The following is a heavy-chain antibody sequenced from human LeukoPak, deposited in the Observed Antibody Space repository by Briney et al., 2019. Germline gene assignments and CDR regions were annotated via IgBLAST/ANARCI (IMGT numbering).Heavy chain of an antibody. J-gene: IGHJ6*03. CDR3: ARGRLQLLLGADFFYYMDV. CDR1: GGTTSA. CDR2: ILPSVGTA. D-gene: IGHD5-18*01. V-gene: IGHV1-69*06. Sequence: SGKVSCKASGGTTSAIGWVRQAPGQGLEWMGGILPSVGTAHSSQKFQGRVTITADKSTSTAYMELSSLTSEDTAVYYCARGRLQLLLGADFFYYMDVWGKGTTVIISS.